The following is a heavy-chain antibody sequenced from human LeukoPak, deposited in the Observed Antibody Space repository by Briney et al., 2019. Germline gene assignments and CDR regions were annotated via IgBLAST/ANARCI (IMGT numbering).Heavy chain of an antibody. CDR2: INPSGGST. CDR1: GYTFTSYY. V-gene: IGHV1-46*01. Sequence: ASVKVSRKASGYTFTSYYMHCVRQAPGQGLEWMGIINPSGGSTSYAQKFQGRVTMTRDTSTSTVYMELSSLRSEDTAVYYCARADPSGWYYYWGQGTLVTVSS. D-gene: IGHD6-19*01. J-gene: IGHJ4*02. CDR3: ARADPSGWYYY.